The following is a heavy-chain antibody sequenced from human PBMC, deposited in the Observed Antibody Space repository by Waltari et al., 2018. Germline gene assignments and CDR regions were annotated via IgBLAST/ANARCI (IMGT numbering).Heavy chain of an antibody. V-gene: IGHV4-59*11. J-gene: IGHJ4*02. D-gene: IGHD3-10*01. CDR1: GGSISSHY. Sequence: FLTCTVSGGSISSHYWSWIRQPPGKGLEWIGYIYYSGSTNYNPSLKSRVTISVDTSKNQFSLKLSSVTAADTAVYYCASTQRLTMVQGVTNPTFIDYWGQGTLVTVSS. CDR3: ASTQRLTMVQGVTNPTFIDY. CDR2: IYYSGST.